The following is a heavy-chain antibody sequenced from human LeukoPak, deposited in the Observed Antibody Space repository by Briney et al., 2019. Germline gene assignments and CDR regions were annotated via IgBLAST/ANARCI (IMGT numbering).Heavy chain of an antibody. CDR1: GFTFSRYW. CDR3: ASDFGGHDDF. J-gene: IGHJ4*02. D-gene: IGHD4-23*01. Sequence: PGGSLRLSCAASGFTFSRYWLHWVRQAPGKGLVWVSRMNTDGSRTDYADSVKGRFTISRDNAKNTLYLQMNSLGVEDTAVYSCASDFGGHDDFWGQGILVTVSP. CDR2: MNTDGSRT. V-gene: IGHV3-74*01.